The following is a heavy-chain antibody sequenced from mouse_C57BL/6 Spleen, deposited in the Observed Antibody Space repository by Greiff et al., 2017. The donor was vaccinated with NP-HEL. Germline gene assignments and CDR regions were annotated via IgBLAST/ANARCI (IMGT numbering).Heavy chain of an antibody. Sequence: EVKLVESGGGLVQPGGSLKLSCAASGFTFSDYYMYWVRQTPEKRLEWVAYISNGGGSTYYPDTVKGRFTISRDNAKNTLYLQMSRLKSEDTAMYYCVRHGSYYSNYGWYFDVWGTGTTVTVSS. CDR1: GFTFSDYY. V-gene: IGHV5-12*01. CDR3: VRHGSYYSNYGWYFDV. CDR2: ISNGGGST. D-gene: IGHD2-5*01. J-gene: IGHJ1*03.